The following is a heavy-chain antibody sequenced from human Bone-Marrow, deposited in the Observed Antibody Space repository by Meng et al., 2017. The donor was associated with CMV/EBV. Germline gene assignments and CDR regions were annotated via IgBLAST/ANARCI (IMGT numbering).Heavy chain of an antibody. CDR3: ARIPYSSHRLYYYGMDV. CDR1: GGTFSSYT. D-gene: IGHD6-13*01. Sequence: SVKVSCKASGGTFSSYTIRWVRQAPGQGLEWMGRIIPILGIANYAQKFQGRVTITADKSTSTAYMELSSLRSEDTAVYYCARIPYSSHRLYYYGMDVWGQGTTVTVSS. V-gene: IGHV1-69*02. CDR2: IIPILGIA. J-gene: IGHJ6*02.